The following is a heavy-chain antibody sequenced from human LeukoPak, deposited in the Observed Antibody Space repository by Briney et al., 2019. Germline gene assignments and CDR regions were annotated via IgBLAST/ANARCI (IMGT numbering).Heavy chain of an antibody. CDR1: GGSISSYY. CDR3: ARGARGFIPHYYYYYYMDV. V-gene: IGHV4-59*01. CDR2: IYYSGST. D-gene: IGHD3-10*01. J-gene: IGHJ6*03. Sequence: SETLSLTCTVSGGSISSYYWSWIRQPLGKGLEWIGYIYYSGSTNYNPSLKSRVTISVDTSKNQFSLKLSSVTAADTAVYYCARGARGFIPHYYYYYYMDVWGKGTTVTVSS.